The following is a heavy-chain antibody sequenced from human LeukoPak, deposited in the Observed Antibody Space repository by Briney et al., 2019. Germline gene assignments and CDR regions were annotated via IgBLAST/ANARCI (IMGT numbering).Heavy chain of an antibody. CDR3: ARVVISPRWEWLVRGAFDI. V-gene: IGHV3-20*04. CDR2: INWNGGST. CDR1: GFNFDDYG. D-gene: IGHD6-19*01. J-gene: IGHJ3*02. Sequence: PGGSLSLSCAASGFNFDDYGMSWVRQAPGKGLEWVSGINWNGGSTGYADSVKGRFTISRDNAKNSLYLQMNSRRAEKTAGYYCARVVISPRWEWLVRGAFDIWGQGTMVTVSS.